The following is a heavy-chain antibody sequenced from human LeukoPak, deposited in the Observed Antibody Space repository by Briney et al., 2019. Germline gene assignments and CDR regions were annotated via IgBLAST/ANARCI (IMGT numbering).Heavy chain of an antibody. CDR3: ARDSPLSITARPDAGAMDV. V-gene: IGHV4-59*01. D-gene: IGHD6-6*01. CDR1: GGSIGNYY. J-gene: IGHJ6*04. Sequence: SETLSLTCTVSGGSIGNYYWSWIRQPPGKGLEWIGCIYYTGSTIYNASLKSRVSISLDRSKNQFSLKLKSVTAADTAVYHCARDSPLSITARPDAGAMDVWGKGITVSVSS. CDR2: IYYTGST.